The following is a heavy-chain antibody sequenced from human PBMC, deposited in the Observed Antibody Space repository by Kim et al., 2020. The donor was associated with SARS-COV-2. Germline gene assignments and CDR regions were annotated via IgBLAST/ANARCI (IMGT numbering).Heavy chain of an antibody. V-gene: IGHV4-31*03. D-gene: IGHD3-3*01. Sequence: SETLSLTCTVSGGSISSGGCYWIWNRQHPGKGWEGIVYIYYSGSTYYNPSLKIRVTIAVDTSKNQFSLKLVSVTAAAAAECDGARGGVSMLGVVFAVDV. J-gene: IGHJ3*01. CDR1: GGSISSGGCY. CDR2: IYYSGST. CDR3: ARGGVSMLGVVFAVDV.